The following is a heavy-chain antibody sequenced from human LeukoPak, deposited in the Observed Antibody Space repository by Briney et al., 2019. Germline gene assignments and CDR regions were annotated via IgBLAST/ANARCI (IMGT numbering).Heavy chain of an antibody. D-gene: IGHD3-3*01. CDR3: SHSGKYDFWSGTF. V-gene: IGHV3-49*04. Sequence: PGRSLRLSCTASGHTSDDYTVTWVRQAPGKGLEWVGFITRKSYGGTTEYAASVKGRFTISRDDSKSTAYLEMSSLKTEDTGVYYCSHSGKYDFWSGTFWGQGTLVIVSS. J-gene: IGHJ4*02. CDR1: GHTSDDYT. CDR2: ITRKSYGGTT.